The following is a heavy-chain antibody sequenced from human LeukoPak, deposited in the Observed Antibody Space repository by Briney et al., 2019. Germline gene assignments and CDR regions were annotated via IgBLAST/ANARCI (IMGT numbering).Heavy chain of an antibody. CDR2: INPSGGST. Sequence: ASVKVSCKASGYTFTSYYMHWVRQAPGQGLEWMGVINPSGGSTSYAQKFQGRVTMTRDTSTSTVYVELSSLRSEDTAVYYCARVGYYYDSSGYEFDYWGQGTLVTVSS. D-gene: IGHD3-22*01. V-gene: IGHV1-46*01. CDR3: ARVGYYYDSSGYEFDY. J-gene: IGHJ4*02. CDR1: GYTFTSYY.